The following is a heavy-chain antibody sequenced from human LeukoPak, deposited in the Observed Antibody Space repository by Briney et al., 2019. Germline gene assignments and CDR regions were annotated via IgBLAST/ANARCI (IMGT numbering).Heavy chain of an antibody. Sequence: PSETLSLNCTVSGGSISSSSYYWGWIRQPPGKGLEWIGSIYYSGSTYYNPSLKSRVTISVDTSKNQFSLKLSSVTAADTAVYYCARGGRSGWYLARYYFDYWGQGTLVTVSS. D-gene: IGHD6-19*01. CDR3: ARGGRSGWYLARYYFDY. J-gene: IGHJ4*02. CDR1: GGSISSSSYY. CDR2: IYYSGST. V-gene: IGHV4-39*01.